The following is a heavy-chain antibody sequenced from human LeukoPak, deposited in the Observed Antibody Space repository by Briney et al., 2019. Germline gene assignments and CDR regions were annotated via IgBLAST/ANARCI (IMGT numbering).Heavy chain of an antibody. D-gene: IGHD3-22*01. CDR2: ISGSGGST. CDR3: AKALSYYYDSSGYYESPSYYFDY. CDR1: GFTFSSYA. J-gene: IGHJ4*02. Sequence: PGGSLRLSCAASGFTFSSYAMSWVRQAPGKGLERVSAISGSGGSTYYADSVKGRFTISRDNSKNTLYLQMNSLRAEDTAVYYCAKALSYYYDSSGYYESPSYYFDYWGQGTLVTVSS. V-gene: IGHV3-23*01.